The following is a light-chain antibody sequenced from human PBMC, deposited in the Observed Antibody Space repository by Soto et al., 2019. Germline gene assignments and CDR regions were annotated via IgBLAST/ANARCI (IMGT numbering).Light chain of an antibody. V-gene: IGLV1-40*01. CDR1: TSNIGAGYD. CDR3: KSYDSSLSAAV. Sequence: QSVLTQPPSVSGAPGQKVIISCTGSTSNIGAGYDVHWYQQLPGTAPKLIIYSNSNRPSGVPDRLSGSKSGTSASLAITGLPVLDVADYYSKSYDSSLSAAVFGGGTKLTVL. CDR2: SNS. J-gene: IGLJ3*02.